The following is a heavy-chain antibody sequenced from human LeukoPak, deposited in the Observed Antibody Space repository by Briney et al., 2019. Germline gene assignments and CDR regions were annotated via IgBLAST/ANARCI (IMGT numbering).Heavy chain of an antibody. Sequence: PSQTLSLTCTVSGGSISSGSYYWSWIRQPPGKGLEWIGYIYHSGTTNYNPSLKSRVTILVNTSKKQFSLRLSSVTAADTAVYYCATLTYSSREIEYWGQGTLVTVSS. D-gene: IGHD6-13*01. V-gene: IGHV4-61*09. CDR3: ATLTYSSREIEY. CDR2: IYHSGTT. CDR1: GGSISSGSYY. J-gene: IGHJ4*02.